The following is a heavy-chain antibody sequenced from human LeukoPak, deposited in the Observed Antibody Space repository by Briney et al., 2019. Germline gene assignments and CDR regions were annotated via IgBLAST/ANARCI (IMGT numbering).Heavy chain of an antibody. J-gene: IGHJ4*02. D-gene: IGHD3-22*01. CDR2: IYYSGST. CDR1: GGSISSYY. Sequence: SETLSLTCTVSGGSISSYYWSWIRQPPGKGLEWIGYIYYSGSTNYNPSLKSRVTISVDTSKNQFSLKLSSVTAADTAVYYCARTSVSYYDSSGHLDYWGQGTLVTVSS. CDR3: ARTSVSYYDSSGHLDY. V-gene: IGHV4-59*01.